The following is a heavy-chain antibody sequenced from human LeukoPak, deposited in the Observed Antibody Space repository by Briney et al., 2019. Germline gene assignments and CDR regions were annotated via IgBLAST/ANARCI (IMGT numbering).Heavy chain of an antibody. CDR1: GFTFSSYW. D-gene: IGHD6-13*01. V-gene: IGHV3-7*03. J-gene: IGHJ4*02. CDR2: IKQDGSEK. Sequence: GGSLRLSCAASGFTFSSYWMSWVRQAPGKGLEGVANIKQDGSEKYYVDSVKGRFTISRDNAKNSLYLQMNSLRAEDMALYYCAKVVAAAGTGPEVYFDYWGQGTLVTVSS. CDR3: AKVVAAAGTGPEVYFDY.